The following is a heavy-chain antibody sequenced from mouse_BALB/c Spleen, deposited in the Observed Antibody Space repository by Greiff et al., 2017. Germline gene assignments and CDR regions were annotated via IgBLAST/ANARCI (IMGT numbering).Heavy chain of an antibody. Sequence: QVQLQQPGAELVRPGASVKLSCKASGYTFTSYWINWVKQRPGQGLEWIGNIYPSDSYTNYNQKFKDKATLTVDKSSSTAYMQLSSPTSEDSAVYYCTRQEGQGYYFDYWGQGTTLTVSS. CDR2: IYPSDSYT. V-gene: IGHV1-69*02. CDR3: TRQEGQGYYFDY. D-gene: IGHD3-3*01. CDR1: GYTFTSYW. J-gene: IGHJ2*01.